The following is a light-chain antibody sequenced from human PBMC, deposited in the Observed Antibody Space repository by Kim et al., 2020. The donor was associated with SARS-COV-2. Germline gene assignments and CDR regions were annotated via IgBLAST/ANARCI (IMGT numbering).Light chain of an antibody. CDR3: QKYDSASWT. Sequence: GDRVTITCRASQVINNYLAWYQQKPGKAPTVLIYGASTLHSGVPSRFSGSGSGTDFTLTISSLQPEDVGTYYCQKYDSASWTFGHGTKVDIK. V-gene: IGKV1-27*01. J-gene: IGKJ1*01. CDR2: GAS. CDR1: QVINNY.